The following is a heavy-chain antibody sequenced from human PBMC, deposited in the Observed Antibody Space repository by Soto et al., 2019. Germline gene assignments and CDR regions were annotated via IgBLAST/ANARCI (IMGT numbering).Heavy chain of an antibody. CDR2: IMPLFGTT. Sequence: SVKVSCKAAGCNFSSHGISWVRQAPGQGLEFMGGIMPLFGTTNYAQKFRGRVTITADEPTSTVYMELRSLRSEDTAVHYCARVSGRGWDNWFDPWGQGTPVTVSS. CDR3: ARVSGRGWDNWFDP. D-gene: IGHD6-19*01. CDR1: GCNFSSHG. J-gene: IGHJ5*02. V-gene: IGHV1-69*13.